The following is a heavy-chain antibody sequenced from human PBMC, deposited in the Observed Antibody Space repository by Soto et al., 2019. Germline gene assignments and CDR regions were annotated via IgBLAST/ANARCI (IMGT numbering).Heavy chain of an antibody. Sequence: SETLSLTCTVSGGSISSGGYYWSWIRQHPGKGLEWIGYIYYSGSTYYNPSLKSRVTISVDTSKNQFSLKLSSVTAADTAVYYCARETRLDYYDSSGYSDYWGQGTLVTVSS. J-gene: IGHJ4*02. D-gene: IGHD3-22*01. CDR1: GGSISSGGYY. V-gene: IGHV4-31*03. CDR3: ARETRLDYYDSSGYSDY. CDR2: IYYSGST.